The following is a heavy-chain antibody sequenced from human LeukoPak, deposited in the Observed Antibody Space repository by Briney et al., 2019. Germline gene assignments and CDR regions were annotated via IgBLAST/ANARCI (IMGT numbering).Heavy chain of an antibody. D-gene: IGHD3-10*01. CDR3: ASQSPSSLSITMVRGVRRAFDI. Sequence: GASVKVSCKASGYTFTGYYMHWVRQAPGQGLEWMGWINPNSGGTNYAQKFQGRVTMTRDTSISTAYMELSRLRSDDTAVYYCASQSPSSLSITMVRGVRRAFDIWGQGTMVTVSS. CDR1: GYTFTGYY. V-gene: IGHV1-2*02. J-gene: IGHJ3*02. CDR2: INPNSGGT.